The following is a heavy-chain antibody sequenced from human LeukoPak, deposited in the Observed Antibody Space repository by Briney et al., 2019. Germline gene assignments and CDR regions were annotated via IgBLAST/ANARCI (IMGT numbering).Heavy chain of an antibody. Sequence: SETLSLTCTVSGCSISSYYWSWIRQPPGKGLEWIGYIYYSGSTNYNPSLKSRVTISVDTSKNQFSLKLSSVTAADTAVYYCTSLNMVRGVIGVATFDYWGQGTLVTVSS. CDR2: IYYSGST. V-gene: IGHV4-59*08. D-gene: IGHD3-10*01. CDR1: GCSISSYY. CDR3: TSLNMVRGVIGVATFDY. J-gene: IGHJ4*02.